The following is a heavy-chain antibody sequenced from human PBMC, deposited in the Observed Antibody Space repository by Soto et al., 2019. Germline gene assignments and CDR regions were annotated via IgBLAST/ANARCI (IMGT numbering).Heavy chain of an antibody. V-gene: IGHV4-4*07. Sequence: PSQTLSLTCTVSLPSVISYSLSCLRQPAKQRLGWDARTYTSASTNYSPPFKGRVTLSVDTSENQVFLKLTSVAAAETAIYYCAKGREGGYNFYYGMDAWGQGATVTVSS. CDR3: AKGREGGYNFYYGMDA. D-gene: IGHD5-12*01. CDR2: TYTSAST. J-gene: IGHJ6*02. CDR1: LPSVISYS.